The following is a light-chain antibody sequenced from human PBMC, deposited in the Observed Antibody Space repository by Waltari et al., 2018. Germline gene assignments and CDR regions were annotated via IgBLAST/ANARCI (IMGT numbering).Light chain of an antibody. CDR1: QSVSSNY. CDR2: GAS. V-gene: IGKV3-20*01. Sequence: DIVLPQTPGPLSLSPAERATLSCRASQSVSSNYLAWYQQKPGQAPRLLIYGASNRASGIPDRFSGTGSGTDFTLTISSLEPEDFAIYYCQQYGSSPPYTFGQGTKLEI. CDR3: QQYGSSPPYT. J-gene: IGKJ2*01.